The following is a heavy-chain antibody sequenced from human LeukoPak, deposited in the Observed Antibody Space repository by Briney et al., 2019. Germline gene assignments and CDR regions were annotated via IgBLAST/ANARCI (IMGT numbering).Heavy chain of an antibody. J-gene: IGHJ3*02. CDR1: GFTFGSYS. V-gene: IGHV3-21*01. CDR3: AGGSDSDAFDI. D-gene: IGHD3-22*01. CDR2: ISSSSSYI. Sequence: AGGSLRLSCAASGFTFGSYSMNWVRQAPGKGLEWVSSISSSSSYIYYADSVKGRFTISRDNAKNSLYLQMNSLRAEDTAVYYCAGGSDSDAFDIWGQGTMVTVSS.